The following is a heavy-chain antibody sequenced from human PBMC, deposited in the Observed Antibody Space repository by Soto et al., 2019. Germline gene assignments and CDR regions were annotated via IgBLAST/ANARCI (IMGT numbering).Heavy chain of an antibody. CDR2: IYYSGST. J-gene: IGHJ3*02. D-gene: IGHD3-3*01. Sequence: QVQLQESGPGLVKPSETLSLTCTVSGGSISSYYWSWIRQPPGKGLEWIGYIYYSGSTNYNPSLNSRVTIEVDTSKHRFSLKLSSVTAADTAVYYCEMSIGVAISDAFDIWGQGTMVTVSS. V-gene: IGHV4-59*08. CDR3: EMSIGVAISDAFDI. CDR1: GGSISSYY.